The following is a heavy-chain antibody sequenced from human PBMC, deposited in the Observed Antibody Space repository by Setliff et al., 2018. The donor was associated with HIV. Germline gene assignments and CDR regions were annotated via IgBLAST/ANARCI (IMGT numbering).Heavy chain of an antibody. D-gene: IGHD5-12*01. CDR2: IVYSGTT. Sequence: PSETLSLTCTVSGGSIIINDYYWGWIRQSPGKGLEWIGSIVYSGTTYYNVSLESRVTISVDTSKNQFSLKLSSVTAADTVVYYCVRSGYSGHFDVWGQGTMVTVSS. CDR1: GGSIIINDYY. V-gene: IGHV4-39*01. CDR3: VRSGYSGHFDV. J-gene: IGHJ3*01.